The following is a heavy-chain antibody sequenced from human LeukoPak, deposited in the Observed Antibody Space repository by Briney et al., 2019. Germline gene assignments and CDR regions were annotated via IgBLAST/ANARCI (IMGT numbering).Heavy chain of an antibody. D-gene: IGHD3-3*01. CDR2: ISYDGSNK. V-gene: IGHV3-30-3*01. Sequence: PGRSLRLSCAASGFTFSSYAMHRVRQAPGKGLEWVAVISYDGSNKYYADSVKGRFTISRDNSKNTLYLQMNSLRAEDTAVYYCARDRALPITIFGVVKDRNDYWGPGTLVTVSS. CDR1: GFTFSSYA. CDR3: ARDRALPITIFGVVKDRNDY. J-gene: IGHJ4*02.